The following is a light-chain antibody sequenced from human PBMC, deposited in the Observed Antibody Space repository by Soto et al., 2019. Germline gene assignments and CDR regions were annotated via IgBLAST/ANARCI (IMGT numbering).Light chain of an antibody. V-gene: IGKV3-20*01. Sequence: EVVLTHSPGTLSLSPGERATLSCRASQTVRNNYLAWYQQKPGQAPRLLIYDASSRATGIPDRFSGGGSGTDFTLTVSRLEPEDFALYYCHQYNSWPPGTFGQGTKVDIK. J-gene: IGKJ2*01. CDR1: QTVRNNY. CDR2: DAS. CDR3: HQYNSWPPGT.